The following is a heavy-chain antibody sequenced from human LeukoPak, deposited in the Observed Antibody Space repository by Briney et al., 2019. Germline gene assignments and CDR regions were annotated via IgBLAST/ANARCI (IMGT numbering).Heavy chain of an antibody. CDR3: ARHRKRSGGFFGSGHDAFDI. J-gene: IGHJ3*02. V-gene: IGHV4-59*08. CDR2: IDHTGIT. D-gene: IGHD2-15*01. CDR1: DDSITIYY. Sequence: SETLSLTCTVSDDSITIYYWTWIRQPPGKGLEWIGYIDHTGITNYNPSLNSRVTISRDTSKNHFSLNLSSVTAADTAAYFCARHRKRSGGFFGSGHDAFDIWGQGTMVTVSS.